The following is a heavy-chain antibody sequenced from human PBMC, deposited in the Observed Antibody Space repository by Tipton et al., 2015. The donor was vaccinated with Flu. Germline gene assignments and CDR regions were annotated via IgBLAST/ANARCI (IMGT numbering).Heavy chain of an antibody. Sequence: TLSLTCAVYGSTLTSASFSGFSWIWVRQSPIKGLEWIGEMSDSGETDYNPSLRGRVVISRDTTRNQFSLNMKSVTAADMAVYYCARRDYSNYMSDPKSWFDPWGQGTLVAVSS. V-gene: IGHV4-34*01. CDR3: ARRDYSNYMSDPKSWFDP. CDR1: GSTLTSASFSGFS. J-gene: IGHJ5*02. CDR2: MSDSGET. D-gene: IGHD4-11*01.